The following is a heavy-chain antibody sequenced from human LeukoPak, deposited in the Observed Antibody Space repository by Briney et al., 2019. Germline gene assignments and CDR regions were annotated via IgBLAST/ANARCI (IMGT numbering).Heavy chain of an antibody. Sequence: SVKVSCKASGYTFTGYYMHWVRQAPGQGLEWMGWINPNSGGTNYAQKFQGRVTMTRDTSISTAYMELSRLRSDDTAVYYCAREEKVYSNYNWFDPWGQGTLVTVSS. D-gene: IGHD4-11*01. CDR3: AREEKVYSNYNWFDP. CDR2: INPNSGGT. CDR1: GYTFTGYY. V-gene: IGHV1-2*02. J-gene: IGHJ5*02.